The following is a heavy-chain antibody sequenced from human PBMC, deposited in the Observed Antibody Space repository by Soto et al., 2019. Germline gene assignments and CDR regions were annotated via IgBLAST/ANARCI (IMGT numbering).Heavy chain of an antibody. J-gene: IGHJ4*02. CDR1: GFTFSSYW. Sequence: GGSLRLSCAVSGFTFSSYWMHWVRQAPGKGLVWVSRINSDESRTIYADSVKGRFTISRDNAKNTLYLQMNSLRAEDTAVYYCARDGVTTHLDYWGQGALVTVSS. CDR3: ARDGVTTHLDY. CDR2: INSDESRT. V-gene: IGHV3-74*01. D-gene: IGHD4-4*01.